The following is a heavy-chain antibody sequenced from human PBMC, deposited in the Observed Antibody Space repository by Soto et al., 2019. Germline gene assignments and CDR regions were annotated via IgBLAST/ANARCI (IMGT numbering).Heavy chain of an antibody. CDR3: ARAPLGYYYDSSGPEHFQH. J-gene: IGHJ1*01. V-gene: IGHV4-61*01. Sequence: KSSETLSLTXTVSGGSVSSGSYYWSWIRQPPGKGLEWIGYIYYSGSTNYNPSLKSRVTISVDTSKNQFSLKLSSVTAADTAVYYCARAPLGYYYDSSGPEHFQHWGQGTLVTVS. CDR2: IYYSGST. D-gene: IGHD3-22*01. CDR1: GGSVSSGSYY.